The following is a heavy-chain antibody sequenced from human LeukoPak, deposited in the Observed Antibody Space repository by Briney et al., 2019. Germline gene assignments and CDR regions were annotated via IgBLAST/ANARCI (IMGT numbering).Heavy chain of an antibody. CDR3: AKDFALVIID. CDR1: GFTFNNYS. CDR2: IRYDGSKK. D-gene: IGHD3-9*01. Sequence: GGSLRLSCAASGFTFNNYSMHWVRQAPGKGLEWMAFIRYDGSKKYYADSVKGRFTISRDNSKNTLYLQMNSLRAEDTAVYYCAKDFALVIIDWGQGTLVTVSS. J-gene: IGHJ4*02. V-gene: IGHV3-30*02.